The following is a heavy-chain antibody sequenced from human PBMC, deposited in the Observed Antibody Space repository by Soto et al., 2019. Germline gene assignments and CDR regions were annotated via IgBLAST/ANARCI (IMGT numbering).Heavy chain of an antibody. J-gene: IGHJ5*02. D-gene: IGHD4-4*01. Sequence: QVQLQQWGAGLLKPSETLSLTCAVYGGSFSDFYWNWIRQSPGKGLEWIGEINHSGDTNYNPSLTSRVTISVDTSKNQFSLQLNSVTATDTAVYYCAQRTLTNWFDPWGQGTPVTVSS. CDR1: GGSFSDFY. CDR2: INHSGDT. CDR3: AQRTLTNWFDP. V-gene: IGHV4-34*01.